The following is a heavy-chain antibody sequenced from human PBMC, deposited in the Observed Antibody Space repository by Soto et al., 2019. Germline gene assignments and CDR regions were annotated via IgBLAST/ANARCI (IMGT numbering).Heavy chain of an antibody. V-gene: IGHV1-69*13. J-gene: IGHJ6*02. CDR1: GVAFSRYA. D-gene: IGHD6-19*01. CDR2: IIPIFGTA. Sequence: SVNVSCKAVGVAFSRYAISWGRQTHGQGLEWMGGIIPIFGTANYAQKFQGRVTITADESTSTAYMELSSLRSEDTAVYYCARGRASQRQWLVQAIYYYGMDVSGQATTVTVSS. CDR3: ARGRASQRQWLVQAIYYYGMDV.